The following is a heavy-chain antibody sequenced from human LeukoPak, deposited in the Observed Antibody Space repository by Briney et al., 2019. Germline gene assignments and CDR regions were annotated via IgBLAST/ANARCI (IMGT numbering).Heavy chain of an antibody. CDR2: IRYDGSNK. J-gene: IGHJ1*01. CDR3: XXXXXXXXXXXXXPLG. CDR1: GXXXXXYG. V-gene: IGHV3-30*02. Sequence: SGXXXXXYGXHWVRQAPGXGLXWXAFIRYDGSNKXYADSVKGRFTISRXXPRNTMYLQMNSLRADDTAVYYXXXXXXXXXXXXXXPLGWGQGTLVTVSS.